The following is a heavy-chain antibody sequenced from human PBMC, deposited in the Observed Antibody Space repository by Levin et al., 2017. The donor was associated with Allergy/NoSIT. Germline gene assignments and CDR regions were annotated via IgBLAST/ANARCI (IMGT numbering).Heavy chain of an antibody. D-gene: IGHD2-15*01. J-gene: IGHJ4*02. Sequence: LSLTCAASGFTFSSSEMNWVRQAPGKGLEWVSYISSGGGTIYNADSVKGRFTISRDNAKNSLYLQMSSLRVEDTAVYYCARPGRRVVQAAWGQGALVTVSS. V-gene: IGHV3-48*03. CDR2: ISSGGGTI. CDR1: GFTFSSSE. CDR3: ARPGRRVVQAA.